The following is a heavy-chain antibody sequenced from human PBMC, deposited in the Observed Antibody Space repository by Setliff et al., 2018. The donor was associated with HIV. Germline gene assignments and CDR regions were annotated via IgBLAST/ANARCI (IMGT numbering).Heavy chain of an antibody. Sequence: ASVKVSCKASGYTFTDYYMHWVRQAPGQGLEWMGRINPNSGGTNYAQKFQGRVTMTRDTSISTAYLELSRLRSDDTAVYYCAREERYYDGKGALDYWGQGMLVTVSS. CDR3: AREERYYDGKGALDY. CDR2: INPNSGGT. D-gene: IGHD3-22*01. CDR1: GYTFTDYY. J-gene: IGHJ4*02. V-gene: IGHV1-2*06.